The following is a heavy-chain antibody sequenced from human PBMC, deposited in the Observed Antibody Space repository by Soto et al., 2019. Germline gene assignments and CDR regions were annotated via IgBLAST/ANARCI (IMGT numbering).Heavy chain of an antibody. D-gene: IGHD4-4*01. V-gene: IGHV4-30-4*01. CDR3: AREPVRYYYYGMDV. CDR1: GGSISSGDYY. Sequence: PSETLSLTCTVSGGSISSGDYYWRWIRQPPGKGLEWIGYIYSSGSTYYYPSLKSRVTISVDTSKNQFSLKLSSVTAADTAVYYWAREPVRYYYYGMDVWGQGTTVTVSS. J-gene: IGHJ6*02. CDR2: IYSSGST.